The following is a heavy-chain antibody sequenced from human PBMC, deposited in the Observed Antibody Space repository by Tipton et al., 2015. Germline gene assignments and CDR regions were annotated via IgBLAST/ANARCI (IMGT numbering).Heavy chain of an antibody. V-gene: IGHV4-39*07. D-gene: IGHD5-12*01. Sequence: TLSLTCTVSGGSISSDNRYWGWIRQPPGKELEWIGCIQFSGATNYNPSLESRVSISVDTSKNQFSLKLSSVTAADTAVYYCARRSTASGPPGRFDPWGQGTLVTVSS. CDR1: GGSISSDNRY. J-gene: IGHJ5*02. CDR2: IQFSGAT. CDR3: ARRSTASGPPGRFDP.